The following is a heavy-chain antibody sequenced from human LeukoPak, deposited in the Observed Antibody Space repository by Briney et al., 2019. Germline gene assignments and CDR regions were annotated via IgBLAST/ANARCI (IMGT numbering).Heavy chain of an antibody. J-gene: IGHJ4*02. D-gene: IGHD6-19*01. Sequence: GGSLRLSCAASGFTFSNYAMHWVRQAPGKGLEWVAVIPYDGINQFYADSVKGRFTISRDNSKNTLYLQMSSLRAEDTAVYYCAKDGYSSGWCLEYWGQGTLVTVSS. CDR3: AKDGYSSGWCLEY. CDR1: GFTFSNYA. V-gene: IGHV3-30*04. CDR2: IPYDGINQ.